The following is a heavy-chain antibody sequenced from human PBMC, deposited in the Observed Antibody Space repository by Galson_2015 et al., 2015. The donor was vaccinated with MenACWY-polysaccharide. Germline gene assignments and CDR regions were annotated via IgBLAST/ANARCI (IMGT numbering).Heavy chain of an antibody. Sequence: SLRLSCAASGFTFSSYAMHWVRQAPGKGLEWVAVISYDGSNKYYADSVKGRFTISRDNSKNTLYLQMNSLRAEDTAVYYCARDGVFWSGTDAFDIWGQGTMSPSLQ. CDR3: ARDGVFWSGTDAFDI. CDR2: ISYDGSNK. D-gene: IGHD3-3*01. J-gene: IGHJ3*02. V-gene: IGHV3-30-3*01. CDR1: GFTFSSYA.